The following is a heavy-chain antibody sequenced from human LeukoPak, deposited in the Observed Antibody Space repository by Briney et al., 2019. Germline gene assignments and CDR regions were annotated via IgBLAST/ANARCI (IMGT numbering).Heavy chain of an antibody. Sequence: PGGSLRLSCAASGFTFSSYWMHWVRQAPGKGLVWVSRINSDGTIIGYADSVKGRFTISRDNSKNTLYLQMNSLRAEDTAVYYCARTGYSYGPFDYWGQGTLVTVSS. CDR2: INSDGTII. V-gene: IGHV3-74*01. CDR3: ARTGYSYGPFDY. J-gene: IGHJ4*02. CDR1: GFTFSSYW. D-gene: IGHD5-18*01.